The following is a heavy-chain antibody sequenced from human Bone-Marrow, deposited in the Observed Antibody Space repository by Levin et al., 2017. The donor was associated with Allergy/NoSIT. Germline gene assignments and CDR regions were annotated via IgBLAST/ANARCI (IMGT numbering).Heavy chain of an antibody. CDR2: LQSKTAVGTT. CDR3: TGRVPNDYGDYFSF. CDR1: GFSFGDAW. D-gene: IGHD4-17*01. Sequence: PGGSLRLSCAASGFSFGDAWMSWVRQAPGKGLEWVGLLQSKTAVGTTDYAAPVKGRFTISRDDSKNTLYLQMNSLRADDTAVYYCTGRVPNDYGDYFSFWGQGTLVTVSS. V-gene: IGHV3-15*01. J-gene: IGHJ4*02.